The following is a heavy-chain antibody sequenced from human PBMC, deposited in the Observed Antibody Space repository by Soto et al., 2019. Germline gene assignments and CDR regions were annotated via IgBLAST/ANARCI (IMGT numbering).Heavy chain of an antibody. J-gene: IGHJ6*02. CDR3: ARQAAVTKYYYYYYGMDV. CDR1: GGSISSSSYY. D-gene: IGHD4-4*01. V-gene: IGHV4-39*01. CDR2: IYYSGST. Sequence: SETLSLTCTVSGGSISSSSYYWGWIRQPPGKGLEWIGSIYYSGSTYYNPSLKSRVTISVDTSKNQFSLKLSSVTTADTAVYYCARQAAVTKYYYYYYGMDVWGQGTTVTVSS.